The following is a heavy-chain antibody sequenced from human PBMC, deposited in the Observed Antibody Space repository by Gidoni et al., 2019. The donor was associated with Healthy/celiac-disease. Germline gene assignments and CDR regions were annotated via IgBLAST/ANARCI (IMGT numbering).Heavy chain of an antibody. D-gene: IGHD5-12*01. Sequence: QVQLQASGGGLVKPGGSLRLSGAASGFTFRDYYMSWIRQAPGKGRECVSYISSGISYTHYAASVKGRFTISRDNAKNSLYLQMNSLRAEDTAVYYCARDNVDIVALLDYWGQGTLVTVSS. CDR2: ISSGISYT. CDR1: GFTFRDYY. CDR3: ARDNVDIVALLDY. J-gene: IGHJ4*02. V-gene: IGHV3-11*06.